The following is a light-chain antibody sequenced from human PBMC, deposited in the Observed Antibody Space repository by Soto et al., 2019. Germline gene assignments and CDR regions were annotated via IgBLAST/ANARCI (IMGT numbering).Light chain of an antibody. CDR3: QQYGSSLTWT. J-gene: IGKJ1*01. V-gene: IGKV3-20*01. CDR2: GAS. CDR1: QSVSSSY. Sequence: EIELTHSPGTLSLSPGEIATLSCRASQSVSSSYLAWYQQKPGQAPRLLIYGASSRAAGIPDRFSGSGSGTDFTLTISRLEPEDFAVYYCQQYGSSLTWTFGQGTKVDI.